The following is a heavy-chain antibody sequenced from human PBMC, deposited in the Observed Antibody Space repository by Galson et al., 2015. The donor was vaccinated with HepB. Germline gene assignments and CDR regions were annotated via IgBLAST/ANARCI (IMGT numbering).Heavy chain of an antibody. CDR2: IYPADSDT. D-gene: IGHD3-16*01. V-gene: IGHV5-51*01. J-gene: IGHJ4*02. Sequence: QSGAEVKKPGESLKISCKGSGYNFAISWIGWVRQMPGKGLEWMGIIYPADSDTRYSPSFQGQVTISTDKSISTAYLQWSSLKASDTAMYYCASLRGADPLGFDYWGQGTPVTVSP. CDR3: ASLRGADPLGFDY. CDR1: GYNFAISW.